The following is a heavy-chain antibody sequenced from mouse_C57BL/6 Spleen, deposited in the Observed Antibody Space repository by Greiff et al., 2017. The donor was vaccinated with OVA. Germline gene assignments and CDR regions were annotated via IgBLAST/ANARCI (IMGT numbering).Heavy chain of an antibody. J-gene: IGHJ3*01. CDR2: INPYNGDT. CDR1: GYSFTGHF. CDR3: ASTEDRDGYFFAY. Sequence: DVHLVESGPELVKPGDSVKISCKASGYSFTGHFMNWVMQCYGKSLEWIGRINPYNGDTFYNQKFKGKATLTVDKSSSPAHMEHRSLTSEDSAVYYCASTEDRDGYFFAYWGQGTLVTVSA. D-gene: IGHD2-3*01. V-gene: IGHV1-20*01.